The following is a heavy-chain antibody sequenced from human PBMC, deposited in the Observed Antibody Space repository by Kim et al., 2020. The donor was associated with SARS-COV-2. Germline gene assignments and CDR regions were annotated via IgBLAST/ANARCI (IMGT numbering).Heavy chain of an antibody. Sequence: GGSLRLSCVTSEFTFSSSILHWVRQAPGKGLEWVAAMSFDGFSKYFVDSVKGRFTISRDNSKNTMYLELNSLRADDSAVYYCAREGGSSGRRGYFDSWG. CDR1: EFTFSSSI. CDR3: AREGGSSGRRGYFDS. CDR2: MSFDGFSK. J-gene: IGHJ4*01. D-gene: IGHD6-19*01. V-gene: IGHV3-30*04.